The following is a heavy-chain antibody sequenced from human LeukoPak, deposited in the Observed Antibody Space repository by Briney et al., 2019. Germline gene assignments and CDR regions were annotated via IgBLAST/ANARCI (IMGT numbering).Heavy chain of an antibody. CDR3: AKEASEMATTHGWFDP. J-gene: IGHJ5*02. CDR2: IYGGGTT. V-gene: IGHV3-53*01. Sequence: GALRLSCAASGFIVSSTYMSWVRPAPGKGLGWVSVIYGGGTTYYADSVKGRFTISRDNSKNTVYLHMNSLRAEDTAVYYCAKEASEMATTHGWFDPWGQGTLVTVSS. D-gene: IGHD5-24*01. CDR1: GFIVSSTY.